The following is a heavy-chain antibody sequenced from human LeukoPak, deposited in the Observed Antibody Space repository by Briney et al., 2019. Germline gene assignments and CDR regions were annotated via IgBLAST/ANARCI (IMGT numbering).Heavy chain of an antibody. D-gene: IGHD3-10*01. V-gene: IGHV4-61*02. J-gene: IGHJ5*02. CDR1: GGSISSGINY. Sequence: PSETLSLTCTVSGGSISSGINYWHWIRQPAGKGLEWIGRMYTSGSANYNPSLKSRVTISVDTSKNQFSLKLSSVTAADTAVYYCARGRGNSITLIRGARAYNWFDTWGQGTLVTVSS. CDR3: ARGRGNSITLIRGARAYNWFDT. CDR2: MYTSGSA.